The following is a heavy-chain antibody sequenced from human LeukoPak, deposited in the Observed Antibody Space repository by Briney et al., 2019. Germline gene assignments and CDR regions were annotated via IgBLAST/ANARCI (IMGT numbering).Heavy chain of an antibody. J-gene: IGHJ4*02. V-gene: IGHV4-34*01. Sequence: SETLSLTCAVYGGSFSGYYWSWIRQPPGKGLEWIGEINHSGSTNYNPSLKSRVTISVDTSKNQFSLKLSSVTAADTAVYYCARHHHSGTYSFFSFWGQGTLVTVSS. CDR3: ARHHHSGTYSFFSF. D-gene: IGHD1-26*01. CDR1: GGSFSGYY. CDR2: INHSGST.